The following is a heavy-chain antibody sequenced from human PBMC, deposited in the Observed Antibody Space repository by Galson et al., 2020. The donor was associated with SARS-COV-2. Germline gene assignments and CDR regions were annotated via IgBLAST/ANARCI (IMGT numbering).Heavy chain of an antibody. Sequence: PWKKQEWIGSIYYSGSTYYNPSLKSRVTISVDTSKNQFSLKLSSVTAADTAVYYCARVNRDYYDSSGYYFDYWGLGILVNV. V-gene: IGHV4-39*07. CDR2: IYYSGST. J-gene: IGHJ4*02. CDR3: ARVNRDYYDSSGYYFDY. D-gene: IGHD3-22*01.